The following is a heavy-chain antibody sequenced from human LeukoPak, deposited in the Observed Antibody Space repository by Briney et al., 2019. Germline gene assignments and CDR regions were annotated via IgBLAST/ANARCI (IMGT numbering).Heavy chain of an antibody. J-gene: IGHJ4*02. D-gene: IGHD3-3*01. CDR3: ARGDVAVECLFPPYYFDF. CDR2: IKQDGSEK. V-gene: IGHV3-7*04. CDR1: GFTFSTYW. Sequence: GGSLRLSCAASGFTFSTYWISWVRQAPGKGLEWVANIKQDGSEKYYVGSVKGRFTISRDNAKNSLYLQMNSLRAEDTAVYYCARGDVAVECLFPPYYFDFWGQGTLVTVSS.